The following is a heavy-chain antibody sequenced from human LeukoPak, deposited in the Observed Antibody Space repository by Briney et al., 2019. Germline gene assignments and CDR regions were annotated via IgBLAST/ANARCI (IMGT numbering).Heavy chain of an antibody. CDR3: ARLITMVRGVPRRTGYYYMDV. CDR2: ISSSSSYI. D-gene: IGHD3-10*01. Sequence: PGGSLRLSCAASGFTFSSYSMNWVRQALGKGLEWVSSISSSSSYIYYADSVKGRFTISRDDAKNTLYLQMKSLRVEDTAVYYCARLITMVRGVPRRTGYYYMDVWGKGTTVTISS. CDR1: GFTFSSYS. J-gene: IGHJ6*03. V-gene: IGHV3-21*01.